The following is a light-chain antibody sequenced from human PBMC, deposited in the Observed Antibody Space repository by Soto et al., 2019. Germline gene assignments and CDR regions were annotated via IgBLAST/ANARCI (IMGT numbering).Light chain of an antibody. Sequence: EIVLTQSPATLSLSRGERATLSCRASQSVSSFLAWFQQKPGQAPRLLIYDASSRATGIPARFSGSGSGTDFALTISSLEPEDFAVYYCQQRGNWPLTFGGGTKV. J-gene: IGKJ4*01. V-gene: IGKV3-11*01. CDR1: QSVSSF. CDR3: QQRGNWPLT. CDR2: DAS.